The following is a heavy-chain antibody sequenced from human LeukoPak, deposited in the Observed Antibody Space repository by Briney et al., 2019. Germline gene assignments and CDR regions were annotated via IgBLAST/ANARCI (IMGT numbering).Heavy chain of an antibody. Sequence: GGSLRLSCAASGFTFGSYGMSWVRQAPGKGLEWVSGISGSGGSTYYADSVKGRFTISRDNSKNTLSLQVSSLRAEDTAVYYCAKGEYGGKGGDYWGQGTLVTVSS. CDR3: AKGEYGGKGGDY. V-gene: IGHV3-23*01. CDR2: ISGSGGST. D-gene: IGHD4-23*01. CDR1: GFTFGSYG. J-gene: IGHJ4*02.